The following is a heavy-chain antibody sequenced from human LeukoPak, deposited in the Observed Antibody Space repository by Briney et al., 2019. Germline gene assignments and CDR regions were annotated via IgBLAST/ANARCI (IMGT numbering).Heavy chain of an antibody. D-gene: IGHD3-3*01. Sequence: IPSETLSLTCTVSGASIGSYYWSWIRQPAGKGLEWIGRIYTSGSTNYNPSLKSRVTMSVDTSKNQFSLKLSSVTAADTAVYYCARDRDFWSPRYDYWGQGTLVTVSS. J-gene: IGHJ4*02. CDR3: ARDRDFWSPRYDY. CDR2: IYTSGST. V-gene: IGHV4-4*07. CDR1: GASIGSYY.